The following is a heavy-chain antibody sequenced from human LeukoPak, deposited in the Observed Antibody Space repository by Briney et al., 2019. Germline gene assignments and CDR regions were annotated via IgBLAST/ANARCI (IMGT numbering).Heavy chain of an antibody. CDR3: AKDRDNWNSNYFDY. J-gene: IGHJ4*02. Sequence: GGSLRLSCAASGFTFSSYAMSWVRQAPGKGLEWVSAISGSGGSTYYADSVKGRFTISRDNSKNTLFLQMNSLRGEDTAVYYCAKDRDNWNSNYFDYWGQGTLVTVSS. CDR2: ISGSGGST. V-gene: IGHV3-23*01. D-gene: IGHD1-1*01. CDR1: GFTFSSYA.